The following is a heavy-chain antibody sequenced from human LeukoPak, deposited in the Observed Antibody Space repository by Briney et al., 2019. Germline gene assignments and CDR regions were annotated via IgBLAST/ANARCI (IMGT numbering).Heavy chain of an antibody. CDR1: GFTFSSYA. CDR2: ISGSGGST. D-gene: IGHD3-9*01. V-gene: IGHV3-23*01. CDR3: AKDLNILTGLDAFDI. J-gene: IGHJ3*02. Sequence: GGSLRLSCAASGFTFSSYAMSWVRQAPGKGLEWVSAISGSGGSTYYADSVKGRFTISGDNSKNTLYLQMNSLRAEDTAVYYCAKDLNILTGLDAFDIWGQGTMVTVSS.